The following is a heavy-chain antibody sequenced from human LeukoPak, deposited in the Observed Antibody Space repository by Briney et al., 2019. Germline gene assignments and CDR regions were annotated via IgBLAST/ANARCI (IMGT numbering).Heavy chain of an antibody. D-gene: IGHD3-22*01. J-gene: IGHJ3*02. CDR1: GFTFSSYG. V-gene: IGHV3-30*18. CDR3: AKDPGGSSGYPDAFDI. CDR2: ISYDGSNK. Sequence: GGSLRLSCAASGFTFSSYGMHWVRQAPGKGLEWVAVISYDGSNKYYADSVKGRFTISRDNSKNTLYLQMNSLRAEDTAVYYCAKDPGGSSGYPDAFDIWGQGTMVTVSS.